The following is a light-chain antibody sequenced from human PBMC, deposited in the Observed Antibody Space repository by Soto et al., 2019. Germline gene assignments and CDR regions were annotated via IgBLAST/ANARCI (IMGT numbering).Light chain of an antibody. CDR2: GAS. Sequence: EIVMTQSPATLSVSPGESATLSCRASQSISSALAWYQQKPGQPPRLLIYGASTRATVVPARFTGSGSGSDFTLTISGLQSEDFAVYYCQQGHNWPLTFGQGTRLEI. CDR1: QSISSA. CDR3: QQGHNWPLT. J-gene: IGKJ2*01. V-gene: IGKV3-15*01.